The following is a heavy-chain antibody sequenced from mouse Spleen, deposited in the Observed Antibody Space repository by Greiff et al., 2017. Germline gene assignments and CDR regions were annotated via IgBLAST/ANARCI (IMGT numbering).Heavy chain of an antibody. CDR2: IDPETGGT. V-gene: IGHV1-15*01. CDR1: GYTFTDYE. Sequence: VKLMESGAELVRPGASVTLSCKASGYTFTDYEMHWVKQTPVHGLEWIGAIDPETGGTAYNQKFKGKAILTADESSSTAYMELRSLTSEDSAVYYCTRALGRDYWGQGTTLTVSS. J-gene: IGHJ2*01. CDR3: TRALGRDY. D-gene: IGHD4-1*01.